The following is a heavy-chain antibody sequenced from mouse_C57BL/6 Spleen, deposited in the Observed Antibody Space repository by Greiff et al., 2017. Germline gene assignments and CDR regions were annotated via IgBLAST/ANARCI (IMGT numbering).Heavy chain of an antibody. J-gene: IGHJ2*01. CDR3: ARSATVVAHYFDY. D-gene: IGHD1-1*01. Sequence: EVQLVESGGGLVQPGGSLSLSCAASGFTFTDYYMSWVRQPPGKALEWLGFIRNKANGYTTEYSASVKGRFTISRDNSQSILYLQINALRAEDSATYYCARSATVVAHYFDYWGQGTTLTVSS. V-gene: IGHV7-3*01. CDR1: GFTFTDYY. CDR2: IRNKANGYTT.